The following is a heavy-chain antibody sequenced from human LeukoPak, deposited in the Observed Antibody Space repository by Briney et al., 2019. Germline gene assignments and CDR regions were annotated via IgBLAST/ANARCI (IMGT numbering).Heavy chain of an antibody. J-gene: IGHJ4*02. CDR3: ARAGSSGWYVFDN. D-gene: IGHD6-19*01. Sequence: PSETLSLTYTVSGGSISNYYWSWIRQPAGKGLEWIGRIYASGSTNYNPSLKSRVTMSVDTSKNQLSLKLSSVTAADTGVYYCARAGSSGWYVFDNWGQGTVVTVSS. CDR2: IYASGST. CDR1: GGSISNYY. V-gene: IGHV4-4*07.